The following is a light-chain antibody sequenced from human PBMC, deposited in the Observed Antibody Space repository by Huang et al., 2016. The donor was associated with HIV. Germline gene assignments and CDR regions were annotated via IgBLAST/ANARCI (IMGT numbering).Light chain of an antibody. CDR3: QQYDNWPLT. CDR1: HSVSSN. V-gene: IGKV3-15*01. CDR2: GAA. J-gene: IGKJ5*01. Sequence: ERVMTQSPATLSVAPGERVTLSGSASHSVSSNLAWYQQKPGQAPGPLSHGAATRATGIPGRFSGSGSGTEFTLAISSLQSEDSGVYFCQQYDNWPLTFGQGTRLEIK.